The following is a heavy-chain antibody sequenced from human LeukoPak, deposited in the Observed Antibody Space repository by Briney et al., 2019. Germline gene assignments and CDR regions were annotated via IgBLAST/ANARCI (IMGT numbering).Heavy chain of an antibody. CDR1: GGSISSNY. CDR3: ARFLDKYYFDY. V-gene: IGHV4-59*01. J-gene: IGHJ4*02. D-gene: IGHD3-3*01. Sequence: PSETLSLTCTVSGGSISSNYWSWIRQPPGKGLEWIGYIYYSGSTNYNPSLKSRVTISVDTSKNQFSLKLSSVTAADTAVYYCARFLDKYYFDYWGQGTLVTVSS. CDR2: IYYSGST.